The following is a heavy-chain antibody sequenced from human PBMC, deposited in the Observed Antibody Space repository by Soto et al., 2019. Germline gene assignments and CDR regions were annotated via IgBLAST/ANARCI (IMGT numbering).Heavy chain of an antibody. CDR1: EFTFNTYW. D-gene: IGHD6-19*01. CDR2: IKDDGSEK. V-gene: IGHV3-7*05. CDR3: AREWGTPGRGSAVGYYYHYGMDV. J-gene: IGHJ6*02. Sequence: EVQLVESGGGLVQPGGSLRLSCLASEFTFNTYWMNWVRQAPGRGLEWVANIKDDGSEKNYVDSVKGRFSISRANDKKSPYLQMNVLICEETTVYFFAREWGTPGRGSAVGYYYHYGMDVWGQGTTVTVSS.